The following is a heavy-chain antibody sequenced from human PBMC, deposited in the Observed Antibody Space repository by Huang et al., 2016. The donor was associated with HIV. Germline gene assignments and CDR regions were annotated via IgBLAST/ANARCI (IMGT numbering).Heavy chain of an antibody. D-gene: IGHD2-21*02. J-gene: IGHJ4*02. CDR2: INIDNGDT. Sequence: QVQLVQSGTEVRKPGASVKVSCKATGYTFTKYALHWVRQAPGQGLEWMGWINIDNGDTKYSQRFQGRVTLTRDRAATTAYLELTSLRSEDTAVYFCVRGEDNGGNSDFDYWGQGALVAVSS. CDR1: GYTFTKYA. V-gene: IGHV1-3*04. CDR3: VRGEDNGGNSDFDY.